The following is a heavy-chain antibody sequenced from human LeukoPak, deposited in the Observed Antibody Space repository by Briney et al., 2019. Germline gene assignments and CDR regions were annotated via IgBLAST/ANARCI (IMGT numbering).Heavy chain of an antibody. J-gene: IGHJ4*02. Sequence: SETLSLTCTVSGGSISSGSHYWSWLRQPAGKGLEWIGRIYTSGSTNYNPSLKSRVTISVDTSKNQFSLKLSSVTAADTAVYYCAREIWEEIIDYWGQGTLVTVSS. D-gene: IGHD1-26*01. CDR1: GGSISSGSHY. CDR3: AREIWEEIIDY. V-gene: IGHV4-61*02. CDR2: IYTSGST.